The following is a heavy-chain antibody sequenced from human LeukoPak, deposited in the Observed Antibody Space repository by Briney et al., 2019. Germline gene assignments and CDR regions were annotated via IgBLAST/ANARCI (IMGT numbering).Heavy chain of an antibody. Sequence: ASVKVSCKASGYTFTSYGIRWVRQAPGQGLEWMGWISAYNGNTNYAQKLQGRVTMTTDTSTSTAYMELRSLRSDDTAVYYCARVPYYYDSSGYYLDYWGQGTLVTVSS. J-gene: IGHJ4*02. CDR3: ARVPYYYDSSGYYLDY. CDR2: ISAYNGNT. CDR1: GYTFTSYG. D-gene: IGHD3-22*01. V-gene: IGHV1-18*01.